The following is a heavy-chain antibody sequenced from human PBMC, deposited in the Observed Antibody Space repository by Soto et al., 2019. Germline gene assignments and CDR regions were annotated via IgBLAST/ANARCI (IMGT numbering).Heavy chain of an antibody. CDR3: ARFDYDS. CDR1: GGCFSGYY. D-gene: IGHD3-3*01. CDR2: INHSGST. J-gene: IGHJ4*02. Sequence: SEILSVTCAVCGGCFSGYYWSWTRQPPGKGLEWIGEINHSGSTNYNPSLKSRVTISVDTSKNQFSLKLSSVTAADTAVYYCARFDYDSWGQGTLVTVSS. V-gene: IGHV4-34*01.